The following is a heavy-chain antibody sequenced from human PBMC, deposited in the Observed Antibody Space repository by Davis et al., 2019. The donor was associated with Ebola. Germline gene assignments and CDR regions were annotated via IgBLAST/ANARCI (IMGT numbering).Heavy chain of an antibody. CDR1: GYTFTCYG. V-gene: IGHV1-18*01. CDR2: ISAYNGNT. D-gene: IGHD1-26*01. J-gene: IGHJ4*02. Sequence: AASVQVSCKASGYTFTCYGISWVRQAPGHGLEWMGWISAYNGNTNYAHKLQDRVTMTTDTSTSTAYMELRSLRSDDTAVYYCARDLAVLGSGSPGYWGQGTLVTVSS. CDR3: ARDLAVLGSGSPGY.